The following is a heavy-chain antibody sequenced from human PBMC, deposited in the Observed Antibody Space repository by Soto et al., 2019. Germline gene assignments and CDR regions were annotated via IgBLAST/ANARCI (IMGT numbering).Heavy chain of an antibody. CDR2: INHSGST. V-gene: IGHV4-34*01. J-gene: IGHJ1*01. CDR3: ARGLYSSGWYTAAPFGYFQH. Sequence: QVQLQQWGAGLLKPSETLSLTCAVYGGSFSGYYWSWIRQPPGKGLEWIGEINHSGSTNYNPSLKSRVTISVDTSKNQLSLNLSSLTAADTAVYYCARGLYSSGWYTAAPFGYFQHWGQGTLVTVSS. CDR1: GGSFSGYY. D-gene: IGHD6-19*01.